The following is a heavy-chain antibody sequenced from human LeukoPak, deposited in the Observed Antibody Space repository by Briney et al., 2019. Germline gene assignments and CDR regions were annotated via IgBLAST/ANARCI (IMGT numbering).Heavy chain of an antibody. Sequence: PSETLSLTCTVSGGSISSYYWSWIRQPPGKGLEWIGYIYYSGSTNYDPSLQSRVTISVDTSNNQFSLKLSSVTAADTAVYYCARDLPYYDSSGYNYWYFDLWGRGTLVTVSS. CDR3: ARDLPYYDSSGYNYWYFDL. D-gene: IGHD3-22*01. CDR1: GGSISSYY. V-gene: IGHV4-59*01. J-gene: IGHJ2*01. CDR2: IYYSGST.